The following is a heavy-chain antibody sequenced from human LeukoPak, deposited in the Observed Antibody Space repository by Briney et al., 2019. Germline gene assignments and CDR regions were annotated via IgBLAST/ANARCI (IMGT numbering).Heavy chain of an antibody. D-gene: IGHD3-22*01. J-gene: IGHJ3*02. Sequence: PSQTLSLTCTVSGGSIGSGTYYWSWIRQPAGKGLEWIGRVYTSGSTDYNPSLKSRVTISVDTSNNQFSLKLSSVTAADTAVYYCARARLWGSSGYYLYAFDIWGQGTMVTVSS. CDR2: VYTSGST. CDR1: GGSIGSGTYY. V-gene: IGHV4-61*02. CDR3: ARARLWGSSGYYLYAFDI.